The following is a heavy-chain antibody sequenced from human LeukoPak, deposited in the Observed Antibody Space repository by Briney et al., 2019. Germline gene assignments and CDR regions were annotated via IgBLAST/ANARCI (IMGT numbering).Heavy chain of an antibody. CDR1: GYTFTSYD. D-gene: IGHD3-16*01. Sequence: ASVKVSCKASGYTFTSYDINWVRQATGQGLEGMGWMNPNSGNTGYAQKFQGRVTMTRNTSINTAYMELSSLRSEDTAMYYCARGVWARNDAYYLDYWGQGTLVTVSS. J-gene: IGHJ4*02. CDR2: MNPNSGNT. V-gene: IGHV1-8*01. CDR3: ARGVWARNDAYYLDY.